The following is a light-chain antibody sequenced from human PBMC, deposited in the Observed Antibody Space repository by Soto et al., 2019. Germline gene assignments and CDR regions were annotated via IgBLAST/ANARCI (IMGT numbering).Light chain of an antibody. CDR1: SSDVGAYNY. V-gene: IGLV2-8*01. Sequence: QSALTQPPSASGSPGQSVTISCTGTSSDVGAYNYVSWYQQHPGKAPKLMIYEVSKRPSGVPDRFSASKSGNTASLTVSGLQADDEGDYYCSSYAGSNNWVFGGGTKLIVL. CDR2: EVS. CDR3: SSYAGSNNWV. J-gene: IGLJ3*02.